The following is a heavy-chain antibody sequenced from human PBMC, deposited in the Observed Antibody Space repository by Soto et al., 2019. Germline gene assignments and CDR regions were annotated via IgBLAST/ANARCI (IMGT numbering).Heavy chain of an antibody. D-gene: IGHD2-2*01. CDR3: ARVMAAMQNWLDP. CDR2: IYHTGTT. V-gene: IGHV4-30-4*01. CDR1: GGSISSIDYF. Sequence: KASETLSLTCSVSGGSISSIDYFWSWIRQPPGKGLEWIGFIYHTGTTYYNPSLRSRVTISIDTSKSQFSMKLNSVTAADTAVYYCARVMAAMQNWLDPWGQGTLVTVYS. J-gene: IGHJ5*02.